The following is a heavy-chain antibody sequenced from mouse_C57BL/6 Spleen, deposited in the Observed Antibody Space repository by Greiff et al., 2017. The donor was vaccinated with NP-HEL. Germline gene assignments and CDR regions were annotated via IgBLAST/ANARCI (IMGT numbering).Heavy chain of an antibody. CDR3: AREAWAMDY. J-gene: IGHJ4*01. CDR2: ISYDGSN. Sequence: EVKLVESGPGLVKPSQSLSLTCSVTGYSITSGYYWNWIRQFPGNKLEWMGYISYDGSNNYNPSLKNRISITRDTSKNQFFLKLNSVTTEDTATYYCAREAWAMDYWGQGTSVTVAS. V-gene: IGHV3-6*01. CDR1: GYSITSGYY.